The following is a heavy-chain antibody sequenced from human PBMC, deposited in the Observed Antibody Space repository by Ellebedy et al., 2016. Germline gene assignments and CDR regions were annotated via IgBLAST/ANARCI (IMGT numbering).Heavy chain of an antibody. Sequence: ASVKVSCKASGYTFTSHHMHWVRQAPGQGLEWMGIINPSGGGTTYAQRFQGRVTMTRDTSTSTVYMELSSLRSQDTAVYYCARSRWWNNVAAGHYYYYGMDVWGQGTTVTVSS. CDR1: GYTFTSHH. D-gene: IGHD6-13*01. J-gene: IGHJ6*02. CDR3: ARSRWWNNVAAGHYYYYGMDV. V-gene: IGHV1-46*01. CDR2: INPSGGGT.